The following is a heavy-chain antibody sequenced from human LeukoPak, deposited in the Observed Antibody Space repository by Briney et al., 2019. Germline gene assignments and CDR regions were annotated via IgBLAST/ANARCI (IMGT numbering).Heavy chain of an antibody. D-gene: IGHD6-25*01. J-gene: IGHJ5*02. CDR1: GYTFTSYG. CDR2: ISAYNGNT. V-gene: IGHV1-18*01. Sequence: GASVKVSCKASGYTFTSYGISWVRQAPGQGLEWMGWISAYNGNTNYAQKLQGRVTMTTDTSTSTAYMELNSLRSDDTAVYYCAREGAAAEDVNWFDPWGQGTLVTVSS. CDR3: AREGAAAEDVNWFDP.